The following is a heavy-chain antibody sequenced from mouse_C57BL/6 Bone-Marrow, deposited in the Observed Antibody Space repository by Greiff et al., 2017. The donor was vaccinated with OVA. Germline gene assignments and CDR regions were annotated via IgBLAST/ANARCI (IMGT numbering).Heavy chain of an antibody. Sequence: QVHVKQPGAELVKPGASVKLSCKASGYTFTSYWMHWVKQRPGRGLEWIGRIDPNSGGTKYNEKFKSKATLTVDKPSSTAYMQLSSLTSEDSAVYYCARSYYYGSSEVYFDYWGQGTTLTVSS. D-gene: IGHD1-1*01. CDR2: IDPNSGGT. CDR3: ARSYYYGSSEVYFDY. J-gene: IGHJ2*01. CDR1: GYTFTSYW. V-gene: IGHV1-72*01.